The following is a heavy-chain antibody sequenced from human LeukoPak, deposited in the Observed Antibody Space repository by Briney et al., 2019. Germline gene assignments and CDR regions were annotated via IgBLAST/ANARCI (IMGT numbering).Heavy chain of an antibody. Sequence: SETLSLTCTVSGGSISRYYWSWIRQPAGKGLEWIGRIYSTGSTNYNSSLKNRVTMSVDTSKNQFSLKLSSVTAADTAVYYCARVRDGDLDYWGQGTLVTVSS. V-gene: IGHV4-4*07. CDR3: ARVRDGDLDY. J-gene: IGHJ4*02. CDR1: GGSISRYY. D-gene: IGHD5-24*01. CDR2: IYSTGST.